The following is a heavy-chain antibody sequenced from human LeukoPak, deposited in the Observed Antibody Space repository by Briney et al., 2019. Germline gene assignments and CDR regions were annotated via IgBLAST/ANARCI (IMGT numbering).Heavy chain of an antibody. Sequence: PSETLSLTCTVSGGPISSGDFYWSWIRQPPGKGLEWIGYIFYSGSLYYNPSLQSRLSISVDTSKNQFSLKLSSVTAADTAVYYCARDSVASRHWSGYSALSSFDPWGQGTLVTVSS. V-gene: IGHV4-30-4*08. CDR1: GGPISSGDFY. CDR2: IFYSGSL. CDR3: ARDSVASRHWSGYSALSSFDP. D-gene: IGHD3-3*01. J-gene: IGHJ5*02.